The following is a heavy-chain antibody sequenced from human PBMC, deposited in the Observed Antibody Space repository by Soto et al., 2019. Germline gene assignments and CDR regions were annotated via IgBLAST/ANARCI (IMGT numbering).Heavy chain of an antibody. D-gene: IGHD3-3*01. CDR3: ARVRVRFLEWLGSEG. CDR1: GGTFSSYA. CDR2: IIPIFGTA. Sequence: QVQLVQSGAEVKKPGSSVKVSCKASGGTFSSYAISWVRQAPGQGLEWMGGIIPIFGTANYAQKFQGRVTITADGSTSRAYMELSSLRSEDTAVYYCARVRVRFLEWLGSEGWGQGTLVTVSS. J-gene: IGHJ4*02. V-gene: IGHV1-69*12.